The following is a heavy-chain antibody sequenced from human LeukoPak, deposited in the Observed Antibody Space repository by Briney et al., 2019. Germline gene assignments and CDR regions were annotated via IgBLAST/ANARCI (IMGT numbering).Heavy chain of an antibody. CDR1: GGSISSSNW. CDR3: AKTPGIAVAGTEFDY. D-gene: IGHD6-19*01. V-gene: IGHV4-4*02. CDR2: IYYSGST. Sequence: SGTLSLTCAVSGGSISSSNWWSWVRQPPGKGLEWIGEIYYSGSTNYNPSLKSRVIISVDKSKNQFSLKLSSVTAADTAVYYCAKTPGIAVAGTEFDYWGQGTLVTVSS. J-gene: IGHJ4*02.